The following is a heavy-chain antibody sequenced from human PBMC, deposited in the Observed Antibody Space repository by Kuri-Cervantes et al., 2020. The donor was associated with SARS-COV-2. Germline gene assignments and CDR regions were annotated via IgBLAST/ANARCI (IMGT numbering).Heavy chain of an antibody. Sequence: SETLSLTCSVSGYFISNGYYWGWIRQSPGKGLEWIASMYHSGTTFYNPSLKSRVTISVDTSKNQFSLKLSSVTAADTAVYYCARQLVGLGYSSSWLIDRSVLDNFDYWGQGTLVTVSS. CDR2: MYHSGTT. D-gene: IGHD6-13*01. J-gene: IGHJ4*02. V-gene: IGHV4-38-2*02. CDR1: GYFISNGYY. CDR3: ARQLVGLGYSSSWLIDRSVLDNFDY.